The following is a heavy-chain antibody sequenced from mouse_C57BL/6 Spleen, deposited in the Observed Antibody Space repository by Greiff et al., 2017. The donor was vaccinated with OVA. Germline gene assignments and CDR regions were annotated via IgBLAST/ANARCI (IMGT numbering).Heavy chain of an antibody. CDR3: ARSNYGTPAWFAD. Sequence: VQLKQSGPVLVKPGASVKMSCKASGYTFTDYYMNWVKQSHGKSLEWIGVINPYNGGTSYNQKFKGKATLTVDKSSSTAYMELNSLTSEDSAVYYCARSNYGTPAWFADWGQGTLVTVSA. V-gene: IGHV1-19*01. CDR1: GYTFTDYY. J-gene: IGHJ3*01. CDR2: INPYNGGT. D-gene: IGHD1-1*01.